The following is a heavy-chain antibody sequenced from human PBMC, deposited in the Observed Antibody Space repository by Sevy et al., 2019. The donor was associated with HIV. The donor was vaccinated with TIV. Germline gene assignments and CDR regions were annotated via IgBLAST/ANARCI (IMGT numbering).Heavy chain of an antibody. Sequence: ASVKVSCKISGYRLSELSMHWVRQARGKGLEWMGRFDPEDGEIIYAQKFQGRVTVTEDTSTDTAYMELSRLRSEDTAVYYCATGREYYDENSGYFDYWGPGTLVTVSS. J-gene: IGHJ4*02. V-gene: IGHV1-24*01. CDR3: ATGREYYDENSGYFDY. CDR2: FDPEDGEI. CDR1: GYRLSELS. D-gene: IGHD3-22*01.